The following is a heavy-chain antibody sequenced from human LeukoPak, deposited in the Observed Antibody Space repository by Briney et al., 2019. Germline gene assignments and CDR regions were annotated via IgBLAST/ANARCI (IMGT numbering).Heavy chain of an antibody. J-gene: IGHJ4*02. CDR1: KFTFSSYS. Sequence: GGSLRLSCAASKFTFSSYSMNWVRQAPGKGLEWVSSINSYSSYIYYADSVKGRFTISRDNAKNSLYLQMNSLRAEDTAVYYCTRDPRRLDYWGQGTLVTVSS. CDR3: TRDPRRLDY. CDR2: INSYSSYI. V-gene: IGHV3-21*04.